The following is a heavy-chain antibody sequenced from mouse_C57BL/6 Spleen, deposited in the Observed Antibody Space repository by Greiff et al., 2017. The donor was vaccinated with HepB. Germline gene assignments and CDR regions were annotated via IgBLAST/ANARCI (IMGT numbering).Heavy chain of an antibody. CDR3: ARGGLPSLFAY. Sequence: DVMLVESGGGLVKPGGSLKLSCAASGFTFSSYAMSWVRQTPEKRLEWVATISDGGSYTYYPDNVKGRFTISRDNAKNNLYLQMSHLKSEDTAMYYCARGGLPSLFAYWGQGTLVTVSA. V-gene: IGHV5-4*03. D-gene: IGHD5-5*01. CDR2: ISDGGSYT. J-gene: IGHJ3*01. CDR1: GFTFSSYA.